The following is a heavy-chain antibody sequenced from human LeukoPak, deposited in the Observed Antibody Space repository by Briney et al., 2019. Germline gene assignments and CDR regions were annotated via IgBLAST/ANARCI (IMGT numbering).Heavy chain of an antibody. CDR2: ISYDGSNK. Sequence: HAGGSLRLSCAASGFTFSSYGMHWVRQAPGKGLEWVAVISYDGSNKYYADSVKGRFTISRDNSKNTLYLQMNSLRAEDTAVYYCASSDSSGLGDYFDYWGQGTLVTVSS. J-gene: IGHJ4*02. D-gene: IGHD3-22*01. V-gene: IGHV3-30*03. CDR1: GFTFSSYG. CDR3: ASSDSSGLGDYFDY.